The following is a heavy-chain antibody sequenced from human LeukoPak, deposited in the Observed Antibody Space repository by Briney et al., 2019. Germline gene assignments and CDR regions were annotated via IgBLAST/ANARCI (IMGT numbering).Heavy chain of an antibody. D-gene: IGHD1-26*01. CDR3: ARGRSGSYTLFDY. Sequence: KPSETLSLTWTVSGYSISSGHYWGWIQQPAGQGLECIGRIYTSGSTNYNPSLKSRVTISVDTSKNQFSLKLSSVTAADTAVYYCARGRSGSYTLFDYWGQGTLVTVSS. V-gene: IGHV4-61*02. J-gene: IGHJ4*02. CDR2: IYTSGST. CDR1: GYSISSGHY.